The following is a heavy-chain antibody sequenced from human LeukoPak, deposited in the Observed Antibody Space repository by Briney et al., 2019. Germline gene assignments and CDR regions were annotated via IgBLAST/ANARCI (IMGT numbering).Heavy chain of an antibody. J-gene: IGHJ4*02. CDR2: ISYDGSNK. V-gene: IGHV3-30-3*01. CDR1: GFTFSSYA. D-gene: IGHD3-22*01. CDR3: ARNYYDSSGYYWGFGY. Sequence: GGSLRLSCAASGFTFSSYAMHWVRQAPGKGLEWVAVISYDGSNKYYADSVKGRFTISRDNSKNTLYLQMNSLRAEDTAVYYCARNYYDSSGYYWGFGYWDQGTLVTVSS.